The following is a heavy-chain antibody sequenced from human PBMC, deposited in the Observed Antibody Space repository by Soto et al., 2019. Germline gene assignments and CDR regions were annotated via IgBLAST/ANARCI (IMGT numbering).Heavy chain of an antibody. CDR1: GFTFSNAW. Sequence: GGSLRLSCAASGFTFSNAWMSWVRQAPGKGLEWVGRIKSKTDGGTTDYAAPVKGRFTISRDDSKNTLYLQMNSLKTEDTAVYYCTAGGRGYSGYDFDYWGQGTLVTVSS. CDR3: TAGGRGYSGYDFDY. CDR2: IKSKTDGGTT. V-gene: IGHV3-15*01. J-gene: IGHJ4*02. D-gene: IGHD5-12*01.